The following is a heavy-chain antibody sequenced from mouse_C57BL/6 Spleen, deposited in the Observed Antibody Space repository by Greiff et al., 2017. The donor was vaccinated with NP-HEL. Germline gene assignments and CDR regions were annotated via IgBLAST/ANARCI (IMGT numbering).Heavy chain of an antibody. Sequence: QVHVKQPGAELVKPGASVKLSCKASGYTFTSYWMHWVKQRPGRGLEWIGRIDPNSGGTKYNEKFKSKATLTVDKPSSTAYMQLSSLTSEDSAVYYCARSLFTTVVATVDYWGQGTTLTVSS. D-gene: IGHD1-1*01. J-gene: IGHJ2*01. CDR1: GYTFTSYW. CDR3: ARSLFTTVVATVDY. CDR2: IDPNSGGT. V-gene: IGHV1-72*01.